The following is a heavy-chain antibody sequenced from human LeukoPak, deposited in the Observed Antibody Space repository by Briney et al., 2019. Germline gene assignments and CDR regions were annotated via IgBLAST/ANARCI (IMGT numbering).Heavy chain of an antibody. Sequence: PSETLSLTCTVSGYYISSGYYWGWIRQPPGKGLEWIGSIYHSGSTYYNPSLKSRVTISVDTSKNQFSLKLSSVTAADAAVYYCARDDPTSSSSPNDYWGQGTLVTVSS. CDR1: GYYISSGYY. CDR3: ARDDPTSSSSPNDY. CDR2: IYHSGST. V-gene: IGHV4-38-2*02. D-gene: IGHD6-6*01. J-gene: IGHJ4*02.